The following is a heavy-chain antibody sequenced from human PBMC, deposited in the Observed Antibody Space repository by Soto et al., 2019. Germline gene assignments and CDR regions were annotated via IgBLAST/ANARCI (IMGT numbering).Heavy chain of an antibody. CDR3: AREGNYHEF. CDR2: ISSSGTYI. V-gene: IGHV3-21*01. CDR1: GFPFGIYT. J-gene: IGHJ4*02. D-gene: IGHD3-10*01. Sequence: PGGSLSLSCETSGFPFGIYTMNWVRQAPGKGLEWVSSISSSGTYIDYADSVEGRFAISRDDAKNSVFLEMTSLRVDDTAVYYCAREGNYHEFWGQGTLVTVSS.